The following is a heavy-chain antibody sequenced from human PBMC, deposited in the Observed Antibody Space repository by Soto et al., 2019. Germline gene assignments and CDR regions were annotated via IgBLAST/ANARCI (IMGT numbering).Heavy chain of an antibody. J-gene: IGHJ5*02. CDR1: GGSISSTPYY. D-gene: IGHD1-20*01. Sequence: PSETLSLTCTVSGGSISSTPYYWGWIRQPPGKGLEWIGSIYYSGSTSYHPSLKSRVTISVDTSKNHFSLKLSSVTAADTAVYYCARHGAPYNWMNWFDPWGQGTLVTVSS. V-gene: IGHV4-39*01. CDR3: ARHGAPYNWMNWFDP. CDR2: IYYSGST.